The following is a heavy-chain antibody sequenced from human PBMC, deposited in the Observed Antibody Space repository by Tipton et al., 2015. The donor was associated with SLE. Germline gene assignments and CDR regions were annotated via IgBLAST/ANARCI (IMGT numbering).Heavy chain of an antibody. Sequence: SGFTFSSYGMHWVRQAPGKGPEWVAFTRYDESNKYYAGSVKGRFTISRDNSKNTVYLQMNSLRDEDTAVYYCAKSQYYYGSGTYDNFYYYGMDVWGQGTTVTVSS. D-gene: IGHD3-10*01. CDR1: GFTFSSYG. V-gene: IGHV3-30*02. J-gene: IGHJ6*02. CDR3: AKSQYYYGSGTYDNFYYYGMDV. CDR2: TRYDESNK.